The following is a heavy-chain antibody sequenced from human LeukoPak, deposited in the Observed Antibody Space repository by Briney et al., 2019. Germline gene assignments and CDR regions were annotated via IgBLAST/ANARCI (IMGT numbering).Heavy chain of an antibody. D-gene: IGHD2-2*01. CDR1: GFTFSSYS. J-gene: IGHJ4*02. V-gene: IGHV3-23*01. Sequence: GGTLRLSCVVSGFTFSSYSMSWVRQAPGKGLEWVSAISGSGGSTYYADSVKGRFTISRDNARNSLYLQMNSLRAEDTAVYYCARETDSTLFDYWGQGTLVSVSS. CDR2: ISGSGGST. CDR3: ARETDSTLFDY.